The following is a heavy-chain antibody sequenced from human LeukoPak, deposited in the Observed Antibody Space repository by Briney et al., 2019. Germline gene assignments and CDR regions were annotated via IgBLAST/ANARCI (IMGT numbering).Heavy chain of an antibody. CDR2: IWYDGSNK. Sequence: PGGSLRLSCAASGFTFSSYGMHWVRQAPGKGLEWVAVIWYDGSNKYYADSVKGRFTISRDNSKHTLYLHMTSLRAEDTAVYYCASQPGDTYYYYGMDVWGQGTTVTVSS. CDR1: GFTFSSYG. V-gene: IGHV3-33*01. J-gene: IGHJ6*02. D-gene: IGHD3-10*01. CDR3: ASQPGDTYYYYGMDV.